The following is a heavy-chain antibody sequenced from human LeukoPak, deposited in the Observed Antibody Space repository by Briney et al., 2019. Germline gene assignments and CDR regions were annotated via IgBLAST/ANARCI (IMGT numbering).Heavy chain of an antibody. J-gene: IGHJ4*02. D-gene: IGHD1-26*01. V-gene: IGHV3-48*03. CDR2: ISSSGSTI. CDR1: GFTFSSYE. Sequence: GGSLRLSCAASGFTFSSYEMNWVRQAPGKGLEWVSYISSSGSTIYYADSVKGRFTISRDNAKNSLYLQMNSLRAEDTAVYYWAREYGAFDYWGQGTLVTVSS. CDR3: AREYGAFDY.